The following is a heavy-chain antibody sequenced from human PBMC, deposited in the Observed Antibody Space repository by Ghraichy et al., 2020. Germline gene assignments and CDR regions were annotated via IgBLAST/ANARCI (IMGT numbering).Heavy chain of an antibody. CDR1: GFTLRNYD. D-gene: IGHD6-19*01. CDR2: IGTAGDT. V-gene: IGHV3-13*01. Sequence: SCAASGFTLRNYDMHWVRQPTGKGLEWVSVIGTAGDTYYSDSVKGRFTISREIAENSFYLQMNSLRAGDTAVYYCARGQYTSAWDGAFNIWGQGTMVTVSS. CDR3: ARGQYTSAWDGAFNI. J-gene: IGHJ3*02.